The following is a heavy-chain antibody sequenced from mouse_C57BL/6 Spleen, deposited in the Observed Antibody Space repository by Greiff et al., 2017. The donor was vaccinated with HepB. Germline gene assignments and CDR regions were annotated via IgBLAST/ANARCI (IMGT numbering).Heavy chain of an antibody. D-gene: IGHD2-3*01. CDR1: GFTFSDYG. V-gene: IGHV5-17*01. Sequence: EVQVVESGGGLVKPGGSLKLSCAASGFTFSDYGMHWVRQAPEKGLEWVAYISSGSSTIYYADTVKGRFTISRDNAKNTLFLQMTSLRSEDTAMYYCARNGYYVGMDYWGQGTSVTVSS. J-gene: IGHJ4*01. CDR2: ISSGSSTI. CDR3: ARNGYYVGMDY.